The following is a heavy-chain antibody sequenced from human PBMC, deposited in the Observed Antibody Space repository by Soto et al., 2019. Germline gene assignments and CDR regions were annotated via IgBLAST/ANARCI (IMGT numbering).Heavy chain of an antibody. Sequence: GGSLRLSCAASGFTFSSYSMNWVRQAPGKGLEWVSYISSSSSTKYYADTVKGRFTISRDNAKNSLYLQMNSLRDEDTAVYYCARDQPSGSYHNYYYGMDVWGQGTTVTVSS. V-gene: IGHV3-48*02. CDR1: GFTFSSYS. J-gene: IGHJ6*02. CDR2: ISSSSSTK. CDR3: ARDQPSGSYHNYYYGMDV. D-gene: IGHD1-26*01.